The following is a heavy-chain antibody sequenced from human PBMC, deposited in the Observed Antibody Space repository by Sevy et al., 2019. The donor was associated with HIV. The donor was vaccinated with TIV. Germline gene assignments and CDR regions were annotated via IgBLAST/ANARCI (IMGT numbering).Heavy chain of an antibody. Sequence: GGSLRLSCAASGFIFSSSVMHWVRQVPGKGLEWVAAISYDGREKYHADSLKGRFTISTDNSKNTLYLQMNSLRTEDTAVYYWARAQGVLLWFGEVPLWGQGTLVTVSS. J-gene: IGHJ4*02. CDR2: ISYDGREK. CDR3: ARAQGVLLWFGEVPL. CDR1: GFIFSSSV. D-gene: IGHD3-10*01. V-gene: IGHV3-30*04.